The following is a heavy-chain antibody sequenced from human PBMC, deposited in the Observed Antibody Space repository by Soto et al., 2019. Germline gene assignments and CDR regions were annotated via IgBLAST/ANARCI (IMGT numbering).Heavy chain of an antibody. CDR3: GRTTIYTWHYNGMEV. V-gene: IGHV2-70*01. Sequence: SGPTLVNPTPTLTLTCTFSGFSLSTSGMCVSWIRQPPGKALEWLALIDWDDDKYYSTSLTTRLTISKDTSKIQVVLTMTNMDPVDTAPYYCGRTTIYTWHYNGMEVWGQGTTVTVSS. CDR1: GFSLSTSGMC. CDR2: IDWDDDK. D-gene: IGHD3-16*01. J-gene: IGHJ6*02.